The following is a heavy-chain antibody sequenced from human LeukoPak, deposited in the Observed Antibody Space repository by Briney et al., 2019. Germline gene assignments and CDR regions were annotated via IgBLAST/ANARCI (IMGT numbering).Heavy chain of an antibody. CDR2: INHNGST. V-gene: IGHV4-34*01. CDR1: GGSFSGYY. CDR3: AAVQYYYGMDV. Sequence: SSETLSLTCAVYGGSFSGYYWSWIRQPPGKGLEWIGEINHNGSTNYNPSLKSRVTISVDTSKNQFSLKLSSVTAADTAVYYCAAVQYYYGMDVWGQGTTVTVSS. D-gene: IGHD1-1*01. J-gene: IGHJ6*02.